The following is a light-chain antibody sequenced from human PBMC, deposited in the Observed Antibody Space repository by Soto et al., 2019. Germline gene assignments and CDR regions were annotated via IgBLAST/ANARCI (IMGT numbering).Light chain of an antibody. CDR2: DVT. J-gene: IGLJ1*01. Sequence: QSVLTQPASVSGSPGQSITISCTGTSSDVGGYNYVSWYQQHPGKAPKLMIYDVTNRPSGVSNRFSGSKSGNTVSLPISGLQAEDEADYYCSSYTGSNTLEVFGTGTKVTVL. CDR1: SSDVGGYNY. V-gene: IGLV2-14*03. CDR3: SSYTGSNTLEV.